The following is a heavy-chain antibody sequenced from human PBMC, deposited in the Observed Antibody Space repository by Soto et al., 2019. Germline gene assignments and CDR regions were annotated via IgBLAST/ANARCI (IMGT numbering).Heavy chain of an antibody. CDR3: AREADSYMWNDGLMDV. J-gene: IGHJ6*01. D-gene: IGHD1-1*01. CDR2: IDIGSKFM. V-gene: IGHV3-21*01. CDR1: GFTFSAYT. Sequence: EVQLVESGGGLVKPGGSLRLSCAASGFTFSAYTMNWVRQAPGKGLEWISSIDIGSKFMFYADSVTGRFTISRDNAKNSLYLQIDSLRAEDTALYCCAREADSYMWNDGLMDVWGQGTTVVVSS.